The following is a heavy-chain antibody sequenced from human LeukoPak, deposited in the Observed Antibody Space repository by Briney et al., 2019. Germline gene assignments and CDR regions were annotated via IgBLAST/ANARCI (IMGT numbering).Heavy chain of an antibody. CDR1: GFTFSSYA. CDR3: ATYDSGAYYGYFQH. D-gene: IGHD3-22*01. CDR2: LLYDGSNK. Sequence: GGSLRLSCAASGFTFSSYATHWVRQAPGKGLEWVAVLLYDGSNKYYADSVKGRFTISRDNSKNTLYLQMNSLRAEGTAAYYCATYDSGAYYGYFQHWGQGTLVTVSS. V-gene: IGHV3-30-3*01. J-gene: IGHJ1*01.